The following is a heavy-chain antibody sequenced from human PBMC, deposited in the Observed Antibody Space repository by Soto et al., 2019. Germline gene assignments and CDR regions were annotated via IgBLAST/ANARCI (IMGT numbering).Heavy chain of an antibody. J-gene: IGHJ6*02. CDR1: GFTFSSYG. CDR2: ISYDGSNK. D-gene: IGHD5-12*01. V-gene: IGHV3-30*18. Sequence: QVQLVESGGGVVQPGRSLRLSCAASGFTFSSYGIHWVRQAPGKGLEWAAVISYDGSNKYYADSVKGRFTISRDNSKNTLYLQMNRLRAEDTAEYYCAKDMRLRSTYYYGMDVWGQGTTVTVSS. CDR3: AKDMRLRSTYYYGMDV.